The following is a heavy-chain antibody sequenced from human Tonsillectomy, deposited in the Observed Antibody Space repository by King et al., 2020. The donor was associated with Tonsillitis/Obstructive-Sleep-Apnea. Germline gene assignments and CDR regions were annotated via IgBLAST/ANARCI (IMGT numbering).Heavy chain of an antibody. CDR2: IYYSGST. J-gene: IGHJ2*01. V-gene: IGHV4-59*01. Sequence: VQLQESGPGLVKPSETLSLTCTVSGGSISSYYWSWLRQPPGKGLEWIGYIYYSGSTNYNPSLKSRVTISVDTSKNQFSLKLSSVTAADTAVYYCARDGYNYWYFDLWGRGTLVTVSS. D-gene: IGHD5-24*01. CDR3: ARDGYNYWYFDL. CDR1: GGSISSYY.